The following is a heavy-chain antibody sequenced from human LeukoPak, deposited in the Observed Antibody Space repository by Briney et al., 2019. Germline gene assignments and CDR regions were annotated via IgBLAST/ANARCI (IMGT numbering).Heavy chain of an antibody. CDR3: TTDPTAVAGYYYFDY. CDR2: IKSKTDGGTT. D-gene: IGHD6-19*01. J-gene: IGHJ4*02. V-gene: IGHV3-15*01. Sequence: GGSLRLSCAASGFTFSSYSMNWVRQAPGKGLEWVGRIKSKTDGGTTDYAAPVKGRFTISRDDSKNTLYLQMNSLKTEDTAVYYCTTDPTAVAGYYYFDYWGQGTLVTVSS. CDR1: GFTFSSYS.